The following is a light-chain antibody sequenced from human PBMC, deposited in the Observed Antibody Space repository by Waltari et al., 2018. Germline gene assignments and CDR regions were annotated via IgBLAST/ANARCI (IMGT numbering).Light chain of an antibody. CDR3: VLYMGSGIWV. Sequence: QTVVTQEPSLSVSPGGTVPLTCSFSSGSVPSTSYSSWYQQTPGQAPRTLVYKINNRSSGVPDRFSGSMLGNKAALTITGAQAEDESDYYCVLYMGSGIWVFGGGTKLTVL. CDR1: SGSVPSTSY. CDR2: KIN. V-gene: IGLV8-61*01. J-gene: IGLJ3*02.